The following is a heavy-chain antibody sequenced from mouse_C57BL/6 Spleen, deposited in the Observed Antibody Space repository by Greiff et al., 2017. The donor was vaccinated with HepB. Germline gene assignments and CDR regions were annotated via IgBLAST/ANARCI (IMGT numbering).Heavy chain of an antibody. J-gene: IGHJ3*01. Sequence: EVQLQQSGPELVKPGASVKMSCKASGYTFTDYNMHWVKQSHGKSLEWIGYINPNNGGTSYNQKFKGKATLTVNKSSSTAYMELRSLTSEDSAVYYCARDRSRYYGNYAWFAYWGQGTLVTVSA. CDR1: GYTFTDYN. CDR2: INPNNGGT. D-gene: IGHD2-1*01. CDR3: ARDRSRYYGNYAWFAY. V-gene: IGHV1-22*01.